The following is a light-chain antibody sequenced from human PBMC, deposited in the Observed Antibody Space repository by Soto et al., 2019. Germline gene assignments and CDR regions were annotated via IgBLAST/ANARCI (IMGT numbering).Light chain of an antibody. V-gene: IGKV3-20*01. CDR2: GAS. CDR1: QSVSSSY. J-gene: IGKJ3*01. Sequence: EIVLTQSPGTLSLSPGERATLSCRASQSVSSSYLAWYQQKPGQAPRLHIYGASSRATGIPDRFSGSGSGTDFTLTISRLEPEDFAVYYCQQYGSSLRFTFGPGTKVDIK. CDR3: QQYGSSLRFT.